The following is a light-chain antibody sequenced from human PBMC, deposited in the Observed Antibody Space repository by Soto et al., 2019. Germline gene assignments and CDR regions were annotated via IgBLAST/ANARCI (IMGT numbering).Light chain of an antibody. CDR1: SSNIGAGYD. CDR3: QSYDSSLSGWV. V-gene: IGLV1-40*01. J-gene: IGLJ3*02. CDR2: GNS. Sequence: QSVLTQPPSVSGAPGQRVTISCTGTSSNIGAGYDVHWYQQLPGTAPKLLIYGNSKRPSGVLDRFSGSKSGTSASLAITGRRAEDEADYYCQSYDSSLSGWVFGGGTKLTVL.